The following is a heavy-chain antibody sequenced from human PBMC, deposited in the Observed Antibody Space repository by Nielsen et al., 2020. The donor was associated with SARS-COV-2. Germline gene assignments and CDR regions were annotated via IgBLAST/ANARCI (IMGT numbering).Heavy chain of an antibody. Sequence: GGSLRLSCAGSGFTFDEYVMHWVRQAPGKGLEWVSSISWNSGSIGYADSVKGRFTISRDNAKNSLYLQMNSLRAEDTAVYYCVRDSSVVIWSGYPVDWGQGTLVTVSS. CDR3: VRDSSVVIWSGYPVD. V-gene: IGHV3-9*01. CDR1: GFTFDEYV. J-gene: IGHJ4*02. D-gene: IGHD3-3*01. CDR2: ISWNSGSI.